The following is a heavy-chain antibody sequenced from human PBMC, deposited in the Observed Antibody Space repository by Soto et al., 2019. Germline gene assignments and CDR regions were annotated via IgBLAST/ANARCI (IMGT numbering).Heavy chain of an antibody. CDR3: TREHDNNYRYVNYGLEG. CDR1: GFTFKNYA. D-gene: IGHD5-18*01. Sequence: QALLVESGGGVVQPGRSLSLSCAASGFTFKNYALRWVLQAPGTGLGWVAVISFDGDKTCYADSGTGRFPISRDNFKNTVCLQMNTLRVKNAGVYLFTREHDNNYRYVNYGLEGGGQGATGTDS. CDR2: ISFDGDKT. V-gene: IGHV3-30*03. J-gene: IGHJ6*02.